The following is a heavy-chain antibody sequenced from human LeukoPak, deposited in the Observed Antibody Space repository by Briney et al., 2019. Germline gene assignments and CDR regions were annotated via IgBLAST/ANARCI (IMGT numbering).Heavy chain of an antibody. CDR2: IHNSGNT. V-gene: IGHV4-39*01. CDR3: ARTSTVTTRWFDR. Sequence: PSETLSLTCTVSGDSFRSSGYYWGWIRQPPGKGLEWIGTIHNSGNTYYNPSLKSRVAIFGDTSKNQFSPNLSSVTAADTAMYYCARTSTVTTRWFDRWGQGTLATVSS. J-gene: IGHJ5*02. CDR1: GDSFRSSGYY. D-gene: IGHD4-17*01.